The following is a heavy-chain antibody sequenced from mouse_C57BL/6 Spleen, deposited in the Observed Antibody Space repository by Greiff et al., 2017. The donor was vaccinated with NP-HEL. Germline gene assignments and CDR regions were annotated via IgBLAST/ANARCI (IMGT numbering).Heavy chain of an antibody. V-gene: IGHV1-26*01. J-gene: IGHJ3*01. Sequence: EVQLQQSGPELVKPGASVKISCKASGYTFTDYYMNWVKQSHGKSLEWIGDINPNNGGTSYNQKFKGKATLTVDKSSSTAYMELRSLTSEDSAVYYCAEGNYAPFAYWGQGTLVTVSA. D-gene: IGHD1-1*01. CDR1: GYTFTDYY. CDR2: INPNNGGT. CDR3: AEGNYAPFAY.